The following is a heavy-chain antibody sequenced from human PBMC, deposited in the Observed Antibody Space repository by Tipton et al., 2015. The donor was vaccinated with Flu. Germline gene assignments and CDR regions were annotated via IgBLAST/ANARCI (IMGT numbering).Heavy chain of an antibody. CDR1: GGSISSSSYY. Sequence: GLVKPSETLSLTCTVSGGSISSSSYYWGWIRQPPGKGLEWIGSIYYSGSTYYNPSLKSRVTISVDTSKKQFSLNLSSVTAADTAVYYCARHDYGDYHWFDPWGQGRRVAVSS. CDR2: IYYSGST. D-gene: IGHD4-17*01. J-gene: IGHJ5*02. CDR3: ARHDYGDYHWFDP. V-gene: IGHV4-39*01.